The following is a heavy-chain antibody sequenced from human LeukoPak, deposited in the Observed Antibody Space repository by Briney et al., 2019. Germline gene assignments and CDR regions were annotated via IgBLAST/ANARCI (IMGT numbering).Heavy chain of an antibody. Sequence: GGSLRLSCAASGFTFSSYAMSRVRQAPGKGLEWVSAISGSGGSTYYADSVKGRFTISRDNSKNTLYLQMNSLRAEDTAVYYCAKVVSGWYFADYWGQGTLVTVSS. J-gene: IGHJ4*02. CDR2: ISGSGGST. D-gene: IGHD6-19*01. CDR3: AKVVSGWYFADY. CDR1: GFTFSSYA. V-gene: IGHV3-23*01.